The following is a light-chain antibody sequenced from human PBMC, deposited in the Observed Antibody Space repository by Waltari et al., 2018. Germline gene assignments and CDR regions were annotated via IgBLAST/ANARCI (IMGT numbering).Light chain of an antibody. CDR1: SSDVGGYNY. CDR2: DVS. V-gene: IGLV2-11*01. CDR3: CSYAGSYTWV. J-gene: IGLJ3*02. Sequence: VTISCTGTSSDVGGYNYVSWHQQHPGKAPKLMLYDVSKRPSGVPDRFSGSKSGNTASLTISGLQAEDEADYYCCSYAGSYTWVFGGGTKLTVL.